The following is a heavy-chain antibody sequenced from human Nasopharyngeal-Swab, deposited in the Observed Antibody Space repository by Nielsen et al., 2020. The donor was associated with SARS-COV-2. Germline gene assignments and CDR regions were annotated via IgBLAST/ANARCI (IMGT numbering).Heavy chain of an antibody. CDR1: GLIFSDHA. CDR3: ARPFYGSGSYTSFDY. J-gene: IGHJ4*02. Sequence: GESLKISCAASGLIFSDHAMHWVRQAPGKGLQWVALITYDGENEYYADSVKGRFTISRDNSKNTLYMQMNSLRAEDTAVYYCARPFYGSGSYTSFDYWGQGTLVTVSS. D-gene: IGHD3-10*01. CDR2: ITYDGENE. V-gene: IGHV3-30*04.